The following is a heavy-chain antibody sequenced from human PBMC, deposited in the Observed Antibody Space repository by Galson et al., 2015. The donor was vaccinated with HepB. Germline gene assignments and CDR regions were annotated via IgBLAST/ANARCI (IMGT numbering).Heavy chain of an antibody. V-gene: IGHV1-69*13. CDR3: ARVPAVAGYYYYYYGMDV. J-gene: IGHJ6*02. CDR2: IIPIFGTA. CDR1: GGTFSSYA. D-gene: IGHD6-19*01. Sequence: SVKVSCKASGGTFSSYAISWVRQAPGQGLEWMGGIIPIFGTANYAQKFQGRVTITADESTSTAYMELSSLRSEDTAVYYCARVPAVAGYYYYYYGMDVWGQGTTVTVSS.